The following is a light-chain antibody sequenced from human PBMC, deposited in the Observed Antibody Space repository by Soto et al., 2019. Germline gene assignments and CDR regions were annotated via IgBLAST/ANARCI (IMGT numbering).Light chain of an antibody. CDR1: QTVSSNY. CDR3: QQHVGSPFT. Sequence: EIMLTQSPGTMALSPGAQATLSGGASQTVSSNYLAWYQQKPGQPPRPLIHYASSRATGVADRFSGSGSGTDFTLTISRLEPEDSAVYYCQQHVGSPFTFGGGTKVDIK. V-gene: IGKV3-20*01. J-gene: IGKJ4*01. CDR2: YAS.